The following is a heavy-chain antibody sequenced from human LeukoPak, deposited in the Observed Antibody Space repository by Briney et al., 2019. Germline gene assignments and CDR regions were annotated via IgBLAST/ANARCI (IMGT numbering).Heavy chain of an antibody. V-gene: IGHV3-23*01. CDR3: AKAGAVVVVAAKYFDY. CDR1: GFTFSSYA. J-gene: IGHJ4*02. CDR2: ISGSGGST. D-gene: IGHD2-15*01. Sequence: GGSLRLSCAASGFTFSSYAMSWVRQAPGKGLEWVSAISGSGGSTNYADSVKGRFTISRDNSKNTLYLQMNSLRAEDTAVYYCAKAGAVVVVAAKYFDYWGQGTLVTVSS.